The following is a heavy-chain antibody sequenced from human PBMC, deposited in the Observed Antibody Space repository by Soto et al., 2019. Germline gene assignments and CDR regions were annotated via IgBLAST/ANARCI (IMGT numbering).Heavy chain of an antibody. CDR3: ARGGIQLWPEDY. J-gene: IGHJ4*02. V-gene: IGHV4-31*03. CDR2: ISYSGSS. D-gene: IGHD5-18*01. Sequence: QVHLQESGPGLVKPSQTLSLTCTVSGGSISSSGYYWSWIRQHPGKGLEWIGYISYSGSSYYNPSLKSRVTISLDTCKNQFSLKLSSVTAADTAVYYCARGGIQLWPEDYWGQGTLVTVAS. CDR1: GGSISSSGYY.